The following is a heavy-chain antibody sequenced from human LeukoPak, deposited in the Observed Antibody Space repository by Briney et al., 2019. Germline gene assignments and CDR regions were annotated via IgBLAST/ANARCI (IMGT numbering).Heavy chain of an antibody. D-gene: IGHD2-2*01. J-gene: IGHJ3*02. V-gene: IGHV1-2*02. CDR2: INPNSGGT. Sequence: ASVKVSCKASGYTFTGYYMHWVRQAPGQGLEWMGWINPNSGGTNYAQKLQGRVTMTTDTSTSTAYMELRSLRSDDTAVYYCARDHQYQLLIVDAFDIWGQGTMVTVSS. CDR1: GYTFTGYY. CDR3: ARDHQYQLLIVDAFDI.